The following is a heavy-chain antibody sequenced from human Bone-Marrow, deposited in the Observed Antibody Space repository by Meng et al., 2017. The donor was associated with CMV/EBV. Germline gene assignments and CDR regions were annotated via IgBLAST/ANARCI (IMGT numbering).Heavy chain of an antibody. Sequence: GESLKISCAASGFTFSSYSMNWVRQAPGKGLEWVSSISSSSSYIYYADSVKGRFTISRDNAKNSLYLQMNSLRAEDTAAYYCAADPYYDFWSGSGPPLLWGQGTLVTVAS. CDR2: ISSSSSYI. CDR3: AADPYYDFWSGSGPPLL. CDR1: GFTFSSYS. V-gene: IGHV3-21*01. D-gene: IGHD3-3*01. J-gene: IGHJ4*02.